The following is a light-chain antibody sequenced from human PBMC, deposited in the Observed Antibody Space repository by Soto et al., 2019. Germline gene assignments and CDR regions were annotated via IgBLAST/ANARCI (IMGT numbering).Light chain of an antibody. Sequence: QAVVTQEPSLTVSPGGTVTLTCAVYTGAVTSSNYPNWFQQKPGQAPRALIYSTNHKYSWTTARFSGSLLGGKAALTLSGVQPEDEADYYCLLYYGGQLGVFGGGTKLTVL. CDR3: LLYYGGQLGV. CDR2: STN. V-gene: IGLV7-43*01. J-gene: IGLJ2*01. CDR1: TGAVTSSNY.